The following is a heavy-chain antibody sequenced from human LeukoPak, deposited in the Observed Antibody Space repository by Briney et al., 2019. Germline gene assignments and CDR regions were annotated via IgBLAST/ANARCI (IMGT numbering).Heavy chain of an antibody. V-gene: IGHV1-69*06. CDR2: IIPIFGTA. Sequence: SVKVSCKASGGTFSSYAISWVRQAPGQGLEWMGGIIPIFGTANYAQKFQGRVTITADKSTSTAYMELSSLRSEDTAVYYCARGTSGIAAAGANYWGQGTLVTVSS. D-gene: IGHD6-13*01. J-gene: IGHJ4*02. CDR3: ARGTSGIAAAGANY. CDR1: GGTFSSYA.